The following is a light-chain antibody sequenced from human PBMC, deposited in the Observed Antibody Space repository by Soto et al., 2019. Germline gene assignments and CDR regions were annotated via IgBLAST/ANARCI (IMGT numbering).Light chain of an antibody. CDR3: CSYAGSDTYV. CDR2: DVT. V-gene: IGLV2-23*02. CDR1: SSDVGSYDL. Sequence: QSALTQPASVSGSPGQSITISCTGTSSDVGSYDLVSWYQQHPGKAPKLVISDVTKRPSGVSNRFSGSKSGNTASLTISGFQAEDEADYYCCSYAGSDTYVFGTGTKLTVL. J-gene: IGLJ1*01.